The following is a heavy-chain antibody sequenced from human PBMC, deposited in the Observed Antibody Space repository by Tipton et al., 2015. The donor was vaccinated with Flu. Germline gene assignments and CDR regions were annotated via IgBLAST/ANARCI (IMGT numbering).Heavy chain of an antibody. CDR3: ARAIYEIGPDY. J-gene: IGHJ4*02. CDR1: GDSIRNDYF. V-gene: IGHV4-59*01. Sequence: TLSLTCAVSGDSIRNDYFWGWIRQPPGKGLEWIGYILYSGTTYYNPSLKSRVTISMDTSKNQFSLKVNSVTAADTAVYYCARAIYEIGPDYWGQGALVTVSS. CDR2: ILYSGTT. D-gene: IGHD3-9*01.